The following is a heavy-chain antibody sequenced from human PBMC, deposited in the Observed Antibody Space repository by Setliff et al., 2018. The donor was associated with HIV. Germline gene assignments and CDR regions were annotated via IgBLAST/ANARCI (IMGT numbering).Heavy chain of an antibody. CDR2: IYYSGST. J-gene: IGHJ2*01. Sequence: SETLSLTCTVSGGSISSYYRSWIRQPPGKGLEWIGYIYYSGSTNYNPSLKSRVTISVDTSKNQFSLKLSSVTAADTAVYYCARLCIAAAGTRSIPWYFDLWGRGTLVTVSS. CDR3: ARLCIAAAGTRSIPWYFDL. CDR1: GGSISSYY. V-gene: IGHV4-59*08. D-gene: IGHD6-13*01.